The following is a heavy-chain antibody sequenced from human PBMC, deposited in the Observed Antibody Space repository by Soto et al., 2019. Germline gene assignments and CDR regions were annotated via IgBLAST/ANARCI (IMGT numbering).Heavy chain of an antibody. V-gene: IGHV4-31*03. Sequence: SETLSLTCSVSGGSMSSGAYYWNWIRQHPGKGLEWIAYIYYSGNTYYNPSLRSRITISVDTSKNQFSLRLSSVTTADTAVYYCAGLRGYAGSPIDYWGQGTLVTVSS. J-gene: IGHJ4*02. CDR1: GGSMSSGAYY. CDR3: AGLRGYAGSPIDY. CDR2: IYYSGNT. D-gene: IGHD2-15*01.